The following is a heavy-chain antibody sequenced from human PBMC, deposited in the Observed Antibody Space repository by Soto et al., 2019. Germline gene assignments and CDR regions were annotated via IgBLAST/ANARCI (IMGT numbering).Heavy chain of an antibody. CDR3: ARDSHDYIWGSYRHDAFDI. J-gene: IGHJ3*02. V-gene: IGHV3-48*01. CDR2: ISSSSSTI. CDR1: GFTFSSYS. D-gene: IGHD3-16*02. Sequence: EVQLVESGGGLVQPGGSLRLSCAASGFTFSSYSMNWVRQAPGKGLEWVSYISSSSSTIYYADSVKGRFTIFRDNAKNSLYLQMNSLRAEDTAVYYCARDSHDYIWGSYRHDAFDIWGQGTMVTVSS.